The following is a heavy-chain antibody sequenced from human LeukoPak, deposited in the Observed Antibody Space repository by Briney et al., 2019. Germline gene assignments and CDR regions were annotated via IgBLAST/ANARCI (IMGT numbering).Heavy chain of an antibody. J-gene: IGHJ4*02. CDR2: ISGSGGST. V-gene: IGHV3-23*01. D-gene: IGHD6-13*01. CDR3: AKGFWQQLVRGYFDY. CDR1: GFTFSSYA. Sequence: PGGSLRLSCAASGFTFSSYAMSWVRQAPGKGLGWGSAISGSGGSTYYADSVKGRFTISRDNSKNTLYLQMNSLRAEDTAVYYCAKGFWQQLVRGYFDYWGQGTLVTVSS.